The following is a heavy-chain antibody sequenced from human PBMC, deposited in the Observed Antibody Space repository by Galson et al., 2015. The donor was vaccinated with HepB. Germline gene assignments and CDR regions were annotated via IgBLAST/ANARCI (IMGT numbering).Heavy chain of an antibody. V-gene: IGHV3-30-3*01. CDR1: GFTFNTFA. CDR3: ARDLLGYCSSTNCYPHDS. D-gene: IGHD2-2*01. J-gene: IGHJ4*02. CDR2: ISYDGTNK. Sequence: SLRLSCAASGFTFNTFAMHWVRQAPGKGLEWVAVISYDGTNKYYVDSVKGRFTISRDNSKNTLYLEMNSLRTADTAVYHCARDLLGYCSSTNCYPHDSWGQGTLVTVSP.